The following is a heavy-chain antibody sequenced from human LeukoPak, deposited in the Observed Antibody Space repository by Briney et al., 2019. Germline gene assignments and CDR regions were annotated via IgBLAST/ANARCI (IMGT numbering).Heavy chain of an antibody. Sequence: SVKVSCKASGYTFTSYDINWVRQATGQGLEWMGRIIPIFGTANYAQKFQGRVTITTDESTSTAYMELSSLRSEDTAVYYCARDAVYCSSTSCYSTPSYWGQGTLVTVSS. D-gene: IGHD2-2*01. CDR3: ARDAVYCSSTSCYSTPSY. CDR1: GYTFTSYD. V-gene: IGHV1-69*05. J-gene: IGHJ4*02. CDR2: IIPIFGTA.